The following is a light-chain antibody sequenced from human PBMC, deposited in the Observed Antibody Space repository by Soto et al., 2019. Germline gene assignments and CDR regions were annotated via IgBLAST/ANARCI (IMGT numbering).Light chain of an antibody. Sequence: EIVLTQSPGTLSLSPGERATLSCRASQSVSSNLAWYQQKPGQAPRLLIYGASTGATGIPARFSGSGSGTEFTLTISSLQSEDFAVYYCQQYNNWPPRYTFGQGTKVDIK. CDR1: QSVSSN. V-gene: IGKV3-15*01. CDR2: GAS. J-gene: IGKJ2*01. CDR3: QQYNNWPPRYT.